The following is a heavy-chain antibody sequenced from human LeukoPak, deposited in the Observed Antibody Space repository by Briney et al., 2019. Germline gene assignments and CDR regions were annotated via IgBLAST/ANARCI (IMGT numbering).Heavy chain of an antibody. J-gene: IGHJ4*02. CDR2: ISGSGGST. CDR3: AKDGGMTTVTTFDY. Sequence: GGSLRLSCAASGFTFSSYAMSWLRQAPGKGLEWFSAISGSGGSTYYADSVKGRFTISRDNSKNTLYLQMNSLRAEDTAVYYCAKDGGMTTVTTFDYWGQGTLVTVSS. CDR1: GFTFSSYA. V-gene: IGHV3-23*01. D-gene: IGHD4-17*01.